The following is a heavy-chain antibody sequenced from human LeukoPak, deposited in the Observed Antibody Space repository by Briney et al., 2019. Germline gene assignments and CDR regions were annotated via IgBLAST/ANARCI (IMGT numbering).Heavy chain of an antibody. CDR2: IYYSGST. D-gene: IGHD3-22*01. CDR1: GGSISSSSYY. CDR3: ARRFLDSSGYYGPLHYFDY. J-gene: IGHJ4*02. V-gene: IGHV4-39*01. Sequence: SETLSLTCTVSGGSISSSSYYWGWIRQPPGKGLEWIGSIYYSGSTYYNPSLKSRVTISVDTSKNQFSLKLSSVTAADTAVYYCARRFLDSSGYYGPLHYFDYWGQGTLVTVSS.